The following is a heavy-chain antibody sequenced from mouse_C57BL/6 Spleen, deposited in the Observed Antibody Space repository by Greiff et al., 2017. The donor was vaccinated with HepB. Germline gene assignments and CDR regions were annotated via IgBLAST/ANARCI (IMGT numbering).Heavy chain of an antibody. CDR2: INPYNGDT. V-gene: IGHV1-20*01. CDR1: GYSFTGYF. J-gene: IGHJ1*03. CDR3: AKGYYGNYGWYFDV. D-gene: IGHD2-1*01. Sequence: VQLQQSGPELVKPGDSVKISCKASGYSFTGYFMNWVMQSHGKSLEWIGRINPYNGDTFYNQKFKGKATLTVDKSSSTAHMELRSLTSEDSAVYYCAKGYYGNYGWYFDVWGKGTTVTVSS.